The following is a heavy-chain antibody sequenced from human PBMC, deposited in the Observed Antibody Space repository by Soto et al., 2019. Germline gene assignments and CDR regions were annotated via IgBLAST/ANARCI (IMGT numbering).Heavy chain of an antibody. D-gene: IGHD3-10*02. CDR2: IYHSGST. J-gene: IGHJ6*02. CDR1: GGSISSSNW. Sequence: QVQLQESGPGLVKPSGTLSLTCAVSGGSISSSNWWSWVRQPPGKGLEWIGEIYHSGSTNYNPSLKSRVTVSIHMSKHQFSLKLSSVTAADVAVYYRTSVRRGLYYTTDVWGQGTTATVSS. CDR3: TSVRRGLYYTTDV. V-gene: IGHV4-4*02.